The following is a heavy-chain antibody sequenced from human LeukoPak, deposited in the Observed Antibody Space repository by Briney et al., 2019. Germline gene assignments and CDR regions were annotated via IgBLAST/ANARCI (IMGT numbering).Heavy chain of an antibody. CDR2: ISSSGSI. Sequence: GGSLRLSCAASGFTFSSYGMSWVRQAPGKGLEWVSYISSSGSIYYADSVKGRFTISRDNAKNSLYLQMNSLRAEDAAVYYCARDAGYCSSTSCYLVYFMDVWGKGTTVTVSS. D-gene: IGHD2-2*03. V-gene: IGHV3-48*04. CDR3: ARDAGYCSSTSCYLVYFMDV. CDR1: GFTFSSYG. J-gene: IGHJ6*03.